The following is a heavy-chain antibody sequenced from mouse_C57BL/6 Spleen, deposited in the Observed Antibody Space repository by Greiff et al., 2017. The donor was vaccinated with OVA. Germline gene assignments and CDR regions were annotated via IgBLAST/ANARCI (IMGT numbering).Heavy chain of an antibody. V-gene: IGHV5-4*01. J-gene: IGHJ3*01. CDR1: GFTFSSYA. Sequence: EVQGVESGGGLVKPGGSLKLSCAASGFTFSSYAMSWVRQTPEKRLEWVATISDGGSYTYYPDNVKGRFTISRDNAKNNLYLQMSHLKSEDTAMYYCARDRGTYSNYFAYWGQGTLVTVSA. CDR2: ISDGGSYT. D-gene: IGHD2-5*01. CDR3: ARDRGTYSNYFAY.